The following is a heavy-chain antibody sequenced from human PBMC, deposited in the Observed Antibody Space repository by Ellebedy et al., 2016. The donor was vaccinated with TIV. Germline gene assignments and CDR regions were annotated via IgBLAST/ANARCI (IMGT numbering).Heavy chain of an antibody. CDR2: IYWDEHK. D-gene: IGHD2-15*01. CDR3: ARQGGGLYYDY. Sequence: SGPTLVKPTQTLTLTCNFSGFSLSTSGVGVGWIRQPPGKALECLGFIYWDEHKRYSLSLKSRVTITKDTSKNQVVLTMTNIDPLDTATYYCARQGGGLYYDYWGQGTLVTVSS. V-gene: IGHV2-5*02. J-gene: IGHJ4*02. CDR1: GFSLSTSGVG.